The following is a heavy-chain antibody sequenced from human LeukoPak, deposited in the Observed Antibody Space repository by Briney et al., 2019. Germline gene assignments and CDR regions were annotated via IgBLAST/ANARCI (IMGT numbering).Heavy chain of an antibody. CDR3: AILVVPAAIPTPYYYMDV. Sequence: SETLSLTCTVSGGSISSSSYYWGWIRQPPGKGLEWIGSIYYSGSTYYNPSLKSRVTISVDTSKNQFSLKLSSVTAADTAVYYCAILVVPAAIPTPYYYMDVWGKGTTVTVSS. V-gene: IGHV4-39*01. CDR1: GGSISSSSYY. CDR2: IYYSGST. J-gene: IGHJ6*03. D-gene: IGHD2-2*01.